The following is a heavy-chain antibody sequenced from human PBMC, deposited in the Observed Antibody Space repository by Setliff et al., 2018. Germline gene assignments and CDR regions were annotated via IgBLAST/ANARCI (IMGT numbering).Heavy chain of an antibody. Sequence: ASVKVSCKTSGYTFSDYYIHWVRQAPGQGLEWMGWINPNRGGTNYARKFEGRVTVTRDTSISTAYMELSRLRYDDTAIYYCARDGSSVIRFLEWSHKDYYYMDVWGKGTRSPSP. J-gene: IGHJ6*03. CDR3: ARDGSSVIRFLEWSHKDYYYMDV. D-gene: IGHD3-3*01. CDR1: GYTFSDYY. CDR2: INPNRGGT. V-gene: IGHV1-2*02.